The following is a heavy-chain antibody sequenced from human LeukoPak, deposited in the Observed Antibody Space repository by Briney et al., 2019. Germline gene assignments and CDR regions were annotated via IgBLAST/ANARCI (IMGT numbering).Heavy chain of an antibody. CDR3: ARAPVPGDYYDSSGYPPGYFDY. V-gene: IGHV4-31*03. J-gene: IGHJ4*02. Sequence: SETLSLTCTVSGGSISSGGYYWSWIRQHPGKGLEWIGYNYYSGSTYYNPSLKSRVTISVDTSKNQFSLKLSSVTAADTAVYYCARAPVPGDYYDSSGYPPGYFDYWGQGTLVTVSS. D-gene: IGHD3-22*01. CDR2: NYYSGST. CDR1: GGSISSGGYY.